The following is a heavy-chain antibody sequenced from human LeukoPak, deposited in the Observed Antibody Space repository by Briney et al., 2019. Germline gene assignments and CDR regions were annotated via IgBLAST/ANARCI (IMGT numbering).Heavy chain of an antibody. Sequence: SETLSLTCTVSGGSISSGGYYWSWLRQHPGTGLEWLGYIYYSGSTYYNPSLKSRVTISVDTSKNQFSLKLSSVTAADTAVYYCARSEYYYDTRAYGAFDIWGQGTMVTVSS. CDR3: ARSEYYYDTRAYGAFDI. J-gene: IGHJ3*02. CDR1: GGSISSGGYY. CDR2: IYYSGST. V-gene: IGHV4-31*03. D-gene: IGHD3-22*01.